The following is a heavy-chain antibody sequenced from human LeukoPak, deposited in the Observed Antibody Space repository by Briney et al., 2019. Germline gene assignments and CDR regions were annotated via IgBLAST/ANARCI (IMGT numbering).Heavy chain of an antibody. V-gene: IGHV3-30*18. CDR1: GFTLTTFS. Sequence: GKSLRLSCAASGFTLTTFSIHWVRQAPGKGLEWVAVLSFDGNDKNYADSVEGRFTLSRDSSENTLYLHMNSLRPEDTAVYYCAKLPGYDNTGYYSSVDYWGQGTLVTVSS. CDR3: AKLPGYDNTGYYSSVDY. CDR2: LSFDGNDK. D-gene: IGHD3-22*01. J-gene: IGHJ4*02.